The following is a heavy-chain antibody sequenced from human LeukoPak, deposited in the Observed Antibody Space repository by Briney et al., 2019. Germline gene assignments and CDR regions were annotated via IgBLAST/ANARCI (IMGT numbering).Heavy chain of an antibody. CDR3: ARVPNYYDSSGYPLHAFDI. Sequence: PGGSLRLSCAGSGFTFSSYSMHWVRQAPGKGLEWVSHIGGLGDLKDYADSVKGRFTISRDNAKNSLFLQMNSLRAEDTAVYYCARVPNYYDSSGYPLHAFDIWGQGTMVTVSS. CDR1: GFTFSSYS. CDR2: IGGLGDLK. J-gene: IGHJ3*02. V-gene: IGHV3-48*04. D-gene: IGHD3-22*01.